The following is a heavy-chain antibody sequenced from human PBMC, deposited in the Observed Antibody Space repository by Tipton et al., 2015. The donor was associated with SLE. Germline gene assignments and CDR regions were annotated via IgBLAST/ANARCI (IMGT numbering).Heavy chain of an antibody. CDR3: ARVQPSYGDYGYFDY. CDR2: IYQSGTT. CDR1: GYSISSGYY. Sequence: TLSLTCAVSGYSISSGYYWGWIRQPPGKGLEWIGSIYQSGTTYYNPSLKSRVTISVDTSKNQFSLKLTSVTAADTAVYYCARVQPSYGDYGYFDYWGQGTLVTVSS. J-gene: IGHJ4*02. V-gene: IGHV4-38-2*01. D-gene: IGHD4-17*01.